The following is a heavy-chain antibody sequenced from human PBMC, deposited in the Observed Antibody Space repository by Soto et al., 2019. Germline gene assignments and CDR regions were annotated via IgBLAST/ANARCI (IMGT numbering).Heavy chain of an antibody. V-gene: IGHV4-59*08. D-gene: IGHD3-10*01. J-gene: IGHJ3*02. CDR1: GGSISSYY. CDR2: IYYSGST. Sequence: SETLSLTCTVSGGSISSYYWSWIRQPPGKGLEWIGYIYYSGSTNYNPSLKSRVTISVDTSKNQFSLKLSSVTAADTAVYYCARLKLYGSGSYYNDAFDIWGQGTMVTVSS. CDR3: ARLKLYGSGSYYNDAFDI.